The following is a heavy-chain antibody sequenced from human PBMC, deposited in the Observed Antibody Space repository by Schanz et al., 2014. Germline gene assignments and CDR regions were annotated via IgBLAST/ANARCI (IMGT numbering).Heavy chain of an antibody. CDR1: GFTFDPYA. Sequence: QVQLVESGGGVVQPGGSLRLSCAASGFTFDPYAMHWLRQSPGKGLEWVAVLSSDESRKFYADSEKGRFTITRDNAKNSLYLQMNSLRAEDSAVYYCAKDVRPVANTVHFYYMDVWGQGTTVTVSS. D-gene: IGHD6-19*01. CDR3: AKDVRPVANTVHFYYMDV. V-gene: IGHV3-30-3*01. CDR2: LSSDESRK. J-gene: IGHJ6*02.